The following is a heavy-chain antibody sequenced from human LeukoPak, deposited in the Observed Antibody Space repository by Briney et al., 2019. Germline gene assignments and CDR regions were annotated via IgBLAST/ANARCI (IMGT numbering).Heavy chain of an antibody. V-gene: IGHV4-4*07. CDR3: ARDSSGYKDRYYYYYYMDV. Sequence: TSETLSLTYAVYGGSFSGYYWSWIRQPAGKGLEWIGRIYTSGSTNYNPSLKSRVTISVDTSKNQFSLKLSSVTAADTAVYYCARDSSGYKDRYYYYYYMDVWGKGTTVTISS. J-gene: IGHJ6*03. CDR2: IYTSGST. CDR1: GGSFSGYY. D-gene: IGHD3-22*01.